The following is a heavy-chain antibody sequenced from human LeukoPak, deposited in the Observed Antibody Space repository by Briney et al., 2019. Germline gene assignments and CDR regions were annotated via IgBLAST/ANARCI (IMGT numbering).Heavy chain of an antibody. CDR2: ISSSSSTI. V-gene: IGHV3-48*03. D-gene: IGHD3-10*01. CDR1: GFTFSSYE. J-gene: IGHJ4*02. Sequence: GGSLRLSCAASGFTFSSYEMNWVRQAPGKGLEWVSYISSSSSTIYYADSVKGRFTISRDNAKNSLYLQMNSLRAEDTAVYYCARDNQDGFGEMDYWGQGTLVTVSS. CDR3: ARDNQDGFGEMDY.